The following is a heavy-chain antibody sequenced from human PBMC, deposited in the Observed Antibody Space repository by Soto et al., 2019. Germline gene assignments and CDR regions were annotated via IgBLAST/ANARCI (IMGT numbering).Heavy chain of an antibody. Sequence: EVQLVESGGGLVQPGRSLRLSCAASGFTFDDYAMHWVRQAPGKGLEWVSGISWNSGSIGYADSVKGRFTISRDNAKNSLYLHMNSLRAEDTALYYCAKGMENSVSYYAFDIWGQGTMVTVSS. V-gene: IGHV3-9*01. CDR1: GFTFDDYA. J-gene: IGHJ3*02. CDR2: ISWNSGSI. CDR3: AKGMENSVSYYAFDI. D-gene: IGHD1-26*01.